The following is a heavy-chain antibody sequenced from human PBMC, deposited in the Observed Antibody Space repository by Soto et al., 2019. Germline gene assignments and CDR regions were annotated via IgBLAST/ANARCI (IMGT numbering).Heavy chain of an antibody. D-gene: IGHD3-22*01. J-gene: IGHJ4*02. V-gene: IGHV3-23*01. CDR1: GFTFSNYA. CDR2: ISYGGGTT. Sequence: PGGSLRLSCAASGFTFSNYAMSWVRQAPGKGLEWVSAISYGGGTTYYADSVKGRFTISRDNSKNTLYLQMNSLRAEDTAVYYCAKNPGYYYDSTGYHFDYWGQGTLVTSPQ. CDR3: AKNPGYYYDSTGYHFDY.